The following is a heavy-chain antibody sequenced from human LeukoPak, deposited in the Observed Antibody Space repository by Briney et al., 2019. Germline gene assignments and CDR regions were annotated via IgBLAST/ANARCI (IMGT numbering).Heavy chain of an antibody. CDR1: GFTFSNYL. Sequence: GGSLRLSCVASGFTFSNYLMNWVRQAPGKGLEWVSGISHSGGSIYYADSVKGRFTISRDNSKNTLYLQMDRLRVEDTAVYYCAMALGYWGQGTLVTVSS. J-gene: IGHJ4*02. CDR3: AMALGY. CDR2: ISHSGGSI. V-gene: IGHV3-23*01.